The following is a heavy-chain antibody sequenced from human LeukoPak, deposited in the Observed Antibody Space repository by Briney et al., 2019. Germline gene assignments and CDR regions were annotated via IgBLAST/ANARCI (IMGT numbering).Heavy chain of an antibody. CDR3: ARDLRRFAAYYFDY. J-gene: IGHJ4*02. D-gene: IGHD5/OR15-5a*01. Sequence: GWSLRLSCAASGFTFSGYAIHWVRQAPGKGLEWVAVISSDGRDKHHADSVKGRFTISRDNSKNTLYLQTNSLRAEDTAVYYCARDLRRFAAYYFDYWGQGTLVTVSS. CDR1: GFTFSGYA. CDR2: ISSDGRDK. V-gene: IGHV3-30*03.